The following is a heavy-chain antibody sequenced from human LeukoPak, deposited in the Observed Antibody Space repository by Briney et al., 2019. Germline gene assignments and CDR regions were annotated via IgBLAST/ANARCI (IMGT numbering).Heavy chain of an antibody. Sequence: PGGSLRLSCAASGFTLSSYAMSWVRQAPGKGLEWVSAISGSGGSTYYADSVKGRFTISRDNSKNTLYLQMNSLRAEDTAVYYCAKDLGGWPGYFDLWGRGTLVTVSS. CDR3: AKDLGGWPGYFDL. CDR1: GFTLSSYA. J-gene: IGHJ2*01. D-gene: IGHD6-19*01. CDR2: ISGSGGST. V-gene: IGHV3-23*01.